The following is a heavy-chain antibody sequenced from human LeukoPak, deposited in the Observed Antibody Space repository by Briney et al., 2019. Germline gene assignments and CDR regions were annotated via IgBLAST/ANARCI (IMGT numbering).Heavy chain of an antibody. CDR2: ISGSGGST. CDR3: AKLVLWFGEFNYYFDY. Sequence: GGSLRLSCAASGFTFSSYGMSWVRQAPGKGLEWVSAISGSGGSTYYADSVKGRFTISRDNSKNTLYLQMNSLRAEDTAVYYCAKLVLWFGEFNYYFDYWGQGTLVTVSS. CDR1: GFTFSSYG. D-gene: IGHD3-10*01. J-gene: IGHJ4*02. V-gene: IGHV3-23*01.